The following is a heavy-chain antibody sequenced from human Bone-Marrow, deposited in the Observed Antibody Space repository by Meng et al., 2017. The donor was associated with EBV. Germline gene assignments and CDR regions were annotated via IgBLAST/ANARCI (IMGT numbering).Heavy chain of an antibody. Sequence: QLPPQESGPGLVKPSETLSLTCTVSGGSISSSSYYWGWIRQPPGKGLEWIGSIYYSGSTYYNPSLKSRVTISVDKSKNQFSLKLSSVTAADTAVYYCARVGYDSLDYWGQGTLVTVSS. J-gene: IGHJ4*02. CDR3: ARVGYDSLDY. D-gene: IGHD3-22*01. V-gene: IGHV4-39*07. CDR1: GGSISSSSYY. CDR2: IYYSGST.